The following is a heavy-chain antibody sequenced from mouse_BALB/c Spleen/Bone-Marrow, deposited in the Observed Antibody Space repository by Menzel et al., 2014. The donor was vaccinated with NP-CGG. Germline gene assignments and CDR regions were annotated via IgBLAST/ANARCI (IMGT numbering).Heavy chain of an antibody. V-gene: IGHV5-17*02. J-gene: IGHJ3*01. Sequence: EVKLQESGGGLVQPGGSRKLSCAASGFTFSSFGMHWVRQAPEKGLEWVAYISSDSTAIYYADTVKGRFTISRDNPKNTLFLQMTSLRSEDTATYYCIRPYDGYYAWFAYWGQGTLVTVSA. CDR3: IRPYDGYYAWFAY. CDR2: ISSDSTAI. CDR1: GFTFSSFG. D-gene: IGHD2-3*01.